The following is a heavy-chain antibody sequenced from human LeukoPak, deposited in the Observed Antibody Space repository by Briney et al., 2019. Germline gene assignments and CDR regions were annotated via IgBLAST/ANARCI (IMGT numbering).Heavy chain of an antibody. Sequence: GGSLRLSCAASGFTFDIYAMSWVRQAPGKGLEWVSGISGSGGSTDYADTAKGRFTISRDNSKNTLYLQMNSLRAEDTAVYYCAKSQQEKVSGWYHPSPWYYWGQGTLVTVSS. V-gene: IGHV3-23*01. CDR3: AKSQQEKVSGWYHPSPWYY. J-gene: IGHJ4*02. CDR1: GFTFDIYA. CDR2: ISGSGGST. D-gene: IGHD6-19*01.